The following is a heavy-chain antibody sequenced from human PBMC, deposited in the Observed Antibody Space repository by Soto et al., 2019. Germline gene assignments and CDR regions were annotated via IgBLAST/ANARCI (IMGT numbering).Heavy chain of an antibody. CDR2: IYYSGST. CDR3: ARRLYYDSSGFEGGGMDV. Sequence: SQTLSLTCTFSGCSISSSSYYWGWIRQPPGKGLEWIGSIYYSGSTYYNPSLKSRVTIYVDTFKNQFSLKLSSVTAADSAVYYCARRLYYDSSGFEGGGMDVWGQGTTVT. J-gene: IGHJ6*02. CDR1: GCSISSSSYY. D-gene: IGHD3-22*01. V-gene: IGHV4-39*01.